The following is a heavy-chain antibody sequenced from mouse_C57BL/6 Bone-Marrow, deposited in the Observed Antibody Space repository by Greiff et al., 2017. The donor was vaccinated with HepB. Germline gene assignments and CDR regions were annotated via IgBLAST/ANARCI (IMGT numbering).Heavy chain of an antibody. D-gene: IGHD1-1*01. CDR1: GYTFTGYW. J-gene: IGHJ2*01. V-gene: IGHV1-64*01. CDR3: ARSDYGSTFFDY. Sequence: QVQLQQPGAELVKPGASVKLSCKASGYTFTGYWMHWVKQRPGQGLEWIGMIHPNSGSTNYNEKFKSKATLTVDKSSSTAYMQLSSLTSEDSAVYYCARSDYGSTFFDYWGQGTTLTVSS. CDR2: IHPNSGST.